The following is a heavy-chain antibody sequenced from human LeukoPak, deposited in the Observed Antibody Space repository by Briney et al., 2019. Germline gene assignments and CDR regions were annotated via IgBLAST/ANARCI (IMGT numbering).Heavy chain of an antibody. CDR2: INPSGGST. CDR3: ARDPVYEVPTGPPGFDY. J-gene: IGHJ4*02. CDR1: GYTFPSYY. Sequence: ASVTVSFQASGYTFPSYYMHWVRQAPGQGLDWMGIINPSGGSTSYAQKFQGRVTITRDTSTSAVDMELSSLRAEDTAVYYCARDPVYEVPTGPPGFDYWVRGTLVSVSS. V-gene: IGHV1-46*01. D-gene: IGHD5-12*01.